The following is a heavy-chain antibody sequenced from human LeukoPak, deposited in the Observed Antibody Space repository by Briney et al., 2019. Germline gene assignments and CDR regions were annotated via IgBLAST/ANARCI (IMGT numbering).Heavy chain of an antibody. CDR3: AREASEKGGIDY. CDR2: ISSSSSYI. Sequence: PGGSLRLSCAASGFTFSSYSMNWVRQAPGKGLEWVSSISSSSSYIYYADSVKGRFTISRDNAKNSLYLQMNSLRAEDTAVYYCAREASEKGGIDYWGQGALVIVSS. J-gene: IGHJ4*02. D-gene: IGHD2-2*01. V-gene: IGHV3-21*01. CDR1: GFTFSSYS.